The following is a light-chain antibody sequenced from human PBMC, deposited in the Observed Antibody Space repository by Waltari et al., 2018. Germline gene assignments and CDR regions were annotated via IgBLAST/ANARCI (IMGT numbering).Light chain of an antibody. CDR1: QDIRNY. V-gene: IGKV1-33*01. J-gene: IGKJ4*01. Sequence: DIQMTQSPSSLSASVGDSVTITCQASQDIRNYLNWYQHKPGKAPKLLIYDASTLEAGVPSRFSGSGSGTYFTFTISSLQPEDVATYYCQQHYNLPLTFGGGTKVEI. CDR2: DAS. CDR3: QQHYNLPLT.